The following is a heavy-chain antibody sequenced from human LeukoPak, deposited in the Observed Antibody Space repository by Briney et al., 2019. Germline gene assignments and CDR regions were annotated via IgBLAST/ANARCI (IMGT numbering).Heavy chain of an antibody. Sequence: SQTLSLTYTVSGGSISTTYWSWIRQPAGKGLEWIGRMYPSGNTTHKPSLKSRPTMSVNTSKQQFSLGLSSVTAADTAVYYCAGSAYYYYMDVWGKGTTVTVSS. D-gene: IGHD3-10*01. CDR2: MYPSGNT. J-gene: IGHJ6*03. V-gene: IGHV4-4*07. CDR3: AGSAYYYYMDV. CDR1: GGSISTTY.